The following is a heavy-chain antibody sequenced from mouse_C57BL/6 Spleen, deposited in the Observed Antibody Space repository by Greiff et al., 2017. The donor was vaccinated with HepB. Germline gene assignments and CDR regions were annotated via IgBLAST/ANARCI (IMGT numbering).Heavy chain of an antibody. J-gene: IGHJ4*01. CDR1: GYTFTEYT. D-gene: IGHD1-1*01. CDR3: ARHEGGSSHYYAMDY. V-gene: IGHV1-62-2*01. CDR2: FYPGSGSI. Sequence: QVQLKESGAELVKPGASVKLSCKASGYTFTEYTIHWVKQRSGQGLEWIGWFYPGSGSIKYNENFKDKATLTADKSSSTVYMELSRLTSEDSAVYFCARHEGGSSHYYAMDYWGQGTSVTVSS.